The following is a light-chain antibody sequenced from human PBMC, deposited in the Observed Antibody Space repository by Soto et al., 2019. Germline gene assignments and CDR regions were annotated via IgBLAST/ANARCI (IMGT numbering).Light chain of an antibody. CDR1: QSISGW. Sequence: DIQMTQSPSTLSASVGDRVTITCRASQSISGWLAWYQQRPGKAPKLLIYDASSLESGVPSRFSGSGSGTEFTLTIGGLQPDDFATYYCQHYNSYSEAFGQGTKVELK. V-gene: IGKV1-5*01. CDR2: DAS. J-gene: IGKJ1*01. CDR3: QHYNSYSEA.